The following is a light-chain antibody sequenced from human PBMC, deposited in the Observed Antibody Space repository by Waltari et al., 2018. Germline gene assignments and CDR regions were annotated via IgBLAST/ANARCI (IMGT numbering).Light chain of an antibody. CDR2: AVN. CDR3: SSYTTSNTWV. Sequence: QSALTQPASVSGSHGQSITTPCTGTSSDVGVHNYVPWYQQHPGKAPKLMIYAVNKRPSGVSDRFSGSRSGNTASLTISGLQAEDEADYYCSSYTTSNTWVFGGGTKLTVL. V-gene: IGLV2-14*03. J-gene: IGLJ3*02. CDR1: SSDVGVHNY.